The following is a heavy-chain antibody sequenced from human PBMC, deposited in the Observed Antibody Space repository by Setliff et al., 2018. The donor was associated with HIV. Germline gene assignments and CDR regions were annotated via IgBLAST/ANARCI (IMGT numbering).Heavy chain of an antibody. CDR2: MNPNSGVS. CDR3: ARTSGDAYNYEGAFDV. J-gene: IGHJ3*01. D-gene: IGHD5-12*01. V-gene: IGHV1-8*01. Sequence: ASVKVSCKASATFTNVDIHWLRRATGQGLEWMGWMNPNSGVSGYAQKFQGRVTITADESTSTAYMDLSSLKSEDTAIYYCARTSGDAYNYEGAFDVWGQGTLVTVSS. CDR1: ATFTNVD.